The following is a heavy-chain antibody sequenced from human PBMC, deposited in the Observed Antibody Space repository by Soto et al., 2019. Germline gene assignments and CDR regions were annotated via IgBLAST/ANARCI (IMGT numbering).Heavy chain of an antibody. V-gene: IGHV3-64*01. CDR3: ARRGDGCYGFDI. J-gene: IGHJ3*02. CDR2: ISSYGGNT. D-gene: IGHD2-21*02. CDR1: GFTFSSSA. Sequence: EVQLVESGGDLVQPRWSLRLSCAASGFTFSSSAMHWVRQAPGKGLEYVSSISSYGGNTYYANSVKGRFTISRDNSKNTLYLQMGSLRTEDMAVYYCARRGDGCYGFDIWGQGTMVAVSS.